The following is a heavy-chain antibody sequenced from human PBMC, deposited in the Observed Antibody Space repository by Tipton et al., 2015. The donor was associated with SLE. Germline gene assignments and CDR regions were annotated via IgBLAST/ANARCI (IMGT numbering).Heavy chain of an antibody. J-gene: IGHJ3*01. V-gene: IGHV3-13*01. D-gene: IGHD3-16*01. Sequence: SLRLSCTASGFTFSSYDMHWVRRATGKGLEWVSAIGTAGDTYYPGSVKGRFTISRENAKHSLYLQMTNLRAGDTAVYYCARGGSDAFDFWGPRDKGHRLF. CDR3: ARGGSDAFDF. CDR1: GFTFSSYD. CDR2: IGTAGDT.